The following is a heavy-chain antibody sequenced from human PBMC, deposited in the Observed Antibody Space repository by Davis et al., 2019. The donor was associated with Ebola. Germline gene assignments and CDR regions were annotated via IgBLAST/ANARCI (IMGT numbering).Heavy chain of an antibody. V-gene: IGHV4-59*02. Sequence: MPSETLSLTCTVSGGSVSSYYWSWIRQSPGKGLEWIGYIYYSGTTSYNPSLKSRVSISVDTSKNQFSLRLRSVTAADTAVYYCATFVLGYCSGGSCYNYFDDWGQGTLVTVSS. J-gene: IGHJ4*02. CDR1: GGSVSSYY. CDR2: IYYSGTT. CDR3: ATFVLGYCSGGSCYNYFDD. D-gene: IGHD2-15*01.